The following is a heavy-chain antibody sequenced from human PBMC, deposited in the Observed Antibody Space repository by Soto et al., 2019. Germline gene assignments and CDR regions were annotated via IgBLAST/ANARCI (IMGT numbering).Heavy chain of an antibody. CDR1: GDSMTTSQYY. CDR3: ARELRTGVVDGAFDI. CDR2: IYYSGST. D-gene: IGHD3-22*01. J-gene: IGHJ3*02. Sequence: PSETLSLTCSVSGDSMTTSQYYWAWIRQPPGKGLDWIGSIYYSGSTHYNPSLKSRVTMSVDTSKNHFSLNLSSVTAADTAVYYCARELRTGVVDGAFDIWGQGTMVTVSS. V-gene: IGHV4-39*02.